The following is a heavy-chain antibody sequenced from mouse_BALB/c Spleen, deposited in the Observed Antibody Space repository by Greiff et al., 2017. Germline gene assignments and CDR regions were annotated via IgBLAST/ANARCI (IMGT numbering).Heavy chain of an antibody. Sequence: VQLQQSGPELVKPGASVKISCKASGYAFSSSWMNWVKQRPGQGLEWIGRIYPGDGDTNYNGKFKGKATLTADKSSSTAYMQLSSLTSVDSAVYFCARDYYGSSYWGQGTTLTVSS. D-gene: IGHD1-1*01. CDR2: IYPGDGDT. CDR1: GYAFSSSW. V-gene: IGHV1-82*01. J-gene: IGHJ2*01. CDR3: ARDYYGSSY.